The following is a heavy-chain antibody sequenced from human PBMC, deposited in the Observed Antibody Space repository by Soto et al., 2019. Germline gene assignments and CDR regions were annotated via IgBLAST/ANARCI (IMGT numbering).Heavy chain of an antibody. CDR2: IYSGGST. CDR1: GFTVSSNY. Sequence: GGSLRLSCAASGFTVSSNYMSWVRQAPGKGLEWVSVIYSGGSTYYADSVKGRFTISRDNSKNTLYLQMNSLRAEDTAVYYCARDFYDFWSGYYTDYWGQGTLVTVSS. CDR3: ARDFYDFWSGYYTDY. D-gene: IGHD3-3*01. V-gene: IGHV3-66*01. J-gene: IGHJ4*02.